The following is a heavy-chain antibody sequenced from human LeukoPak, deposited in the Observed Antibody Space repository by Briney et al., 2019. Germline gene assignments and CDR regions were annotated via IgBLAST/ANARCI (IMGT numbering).Heavy chain of an antibody. CDR2: VSGSGGTT. J-gene: IGHJ4*02. V-gene: IGHV3-23*01. CDR3: AKGHRRLVVQYYFDY. CDR1: GFTFRSYD. Sequence: GGSLRLSCAASGFTFRSYDMSWVRQAPGKGLEWVSTVSGSGGTTYYADSVKSRFTISRDNSKNTLYLQMNSLRAEDTAVYYCAKGHRRLVVQYYFDYWGQGTLVTVSS. D-gene: IGHD2-15*01.